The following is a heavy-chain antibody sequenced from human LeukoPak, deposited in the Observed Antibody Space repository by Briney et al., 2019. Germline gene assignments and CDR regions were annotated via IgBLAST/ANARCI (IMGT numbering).Heavy chain of an antibody. CDR3: AKGYSKDYDY. CDR2: ISYDGSNK. D-gene: IGHD1-1*01. J-gene: IGHJ4*02. Sequence: GRSPRLSCAASGFTFSSYAMHWVRQAPGKGLEWVAVISYDGSNKYYADSVKGRFTISRDNAKNSLYLQMNSLRAEDTALYYCAKGYSKDYDYWGQGTLVTVSS. CDR1: GFTFSSYA. V-gene: IGHV3-30-3*01.